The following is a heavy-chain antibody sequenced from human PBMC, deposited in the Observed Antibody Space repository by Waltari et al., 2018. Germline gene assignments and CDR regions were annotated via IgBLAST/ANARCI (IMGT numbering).Heavy chain of an antibody. CDR3: ARVRRGALKRLDY. CDR2: INSDGSST. CDR1: GSTFSSYG. V-gene: IGHV3-74*01. D-gene: IGHD3-10*01. Sequence: EVRLVESGGGLVQPGGSLRLSCAASGSTFSSYGMHWGRQAPGKGLVWVSRINSDGSSTSYAASVKGRFTISRDNAKNTLYLQMNSLRAEDTAVYYCARVRRGALKRLDYWGQGTLVTVSS. J-gene: IGHJ4*02.